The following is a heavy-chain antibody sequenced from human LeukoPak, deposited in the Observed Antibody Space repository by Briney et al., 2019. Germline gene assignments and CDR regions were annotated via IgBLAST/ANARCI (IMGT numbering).Heavy chain of an antibody. CDR2: INQGGSDK. V-gene: IGHV3-7*01. D-gene: IGHD1-26*01. Sequence: PGGSLRLSCAASGFTFSGHWMSWVRQAPGKGLEWVANINQGGSDKYYVDSVKGRFTISRDNSKNTVFLQMSSLTTDDTAVYYCARGAILGAFNLMDYWGQGTLVTVSS. CDR1: GFTFSGHW. CDR3: ARGAILGAFNLMDY. J-gene: IGHJ4*02.